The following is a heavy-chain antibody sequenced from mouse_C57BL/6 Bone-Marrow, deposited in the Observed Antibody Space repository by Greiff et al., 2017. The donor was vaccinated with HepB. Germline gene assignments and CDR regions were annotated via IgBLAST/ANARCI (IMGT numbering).Heavy chain of an antibody. J-gene: IGHJ1*03. D-gene: IGHD1-1*01. V-gene: IGHV3-6*01. CDR3: AREERLLRYGWYFDV. CDR1: GYSITSGYY. CDR2: ISYDGSN. Sequence: EVKLVESGPGLVKPSQSLSLTCSVTGYSITSGYYWYWIRQSPGTKLECMGYISYDGSNNYNPSLKNRISITRDTSKNQFFLKLNSVTTEDTATYYCAREERLLRYGWYFDVWGTGTTVTVSS.